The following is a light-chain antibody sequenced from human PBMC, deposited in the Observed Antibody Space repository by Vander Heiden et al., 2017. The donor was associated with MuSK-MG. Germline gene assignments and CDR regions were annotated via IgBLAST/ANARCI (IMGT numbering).Light chain of an antibody. Sequence: DLQMTQSPSTLSASIGDRVTLTCRASQSIGTWLAWYQQKPGKAPKLLIYVASNLESGVPSRFSGSGSGTEFTLTISNLQPDDFATYYCQQCHSYPITFGQGTRLEIK. V-gene: IGKV1-5*01. CDR1: QSIGTW. CDR3: QQCHSYPIT. CDR2: VAS. J-gene: IGKJ5*01.